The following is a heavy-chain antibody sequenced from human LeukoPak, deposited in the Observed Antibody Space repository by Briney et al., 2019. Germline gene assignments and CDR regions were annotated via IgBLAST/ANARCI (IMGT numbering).Heavy chain of an antibody. Sequence: GRSLRLSCAASGFTFSSYGMHWVRQAPGKGLEWLAVISFAGSHKFYADSVKGRFTISRDNSKNTLFLEMNSLRAEDTAVYYCARDPGCSGGSCYPMYYFDYWGQGTLVTVSP. J-gene: IGHJ4*02. CDR3: ARDPGCSGGSCYPMYYFDY. V-gene: IGHV3-30*03. CDR1: GFTFSSYG. D-gene: IGHD2-15*01. CDR2: ISFAGSHK.